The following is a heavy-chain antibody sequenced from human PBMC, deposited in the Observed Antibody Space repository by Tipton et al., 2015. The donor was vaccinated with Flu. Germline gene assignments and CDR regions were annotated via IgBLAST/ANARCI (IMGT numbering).Heavy chain of an antibody. V-gene: IGHV5-51*03. CDR3: TSEGSL. D-gene: IGHD3-10*01. CDR1: GYSFSNHW. Sequence: VQLVQSGAELKKPGESLRISCQVSGYSFSNHWIGWVRQMPGKGLDWVGLIYPGDSETIYSPSFQGQVTFSVDKSINTAYLQWGSLRASDTAMYYCTSEGSLWGQGTLVTVSS. CDR2: IYPGDSET. J-gene: IGHJ4*02.